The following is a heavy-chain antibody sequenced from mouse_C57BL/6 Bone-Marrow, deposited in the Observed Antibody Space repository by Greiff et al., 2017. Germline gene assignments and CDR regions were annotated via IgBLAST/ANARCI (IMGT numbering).Heavy chain of an antibody. CDR1: GYTFTSYW. CDR3: ARENGYYSNYGDY. J-gene: IGHJ2*01. D-gene: IGHD2-5*01. Sequence: QVQLQQPGAELVRPGTSVKLSCKASGYTFTSYWMHWVKQRPGQGLEWIGVIDPSDSYTTYNQKFKGKATLTVDTSSSTAYMQLSSLTSEDSAVYYCARENGYYSNYGDYWGQGTTLTVSS. CDR2: IDPSDSYT. V-gene: IGHV1-59*01.